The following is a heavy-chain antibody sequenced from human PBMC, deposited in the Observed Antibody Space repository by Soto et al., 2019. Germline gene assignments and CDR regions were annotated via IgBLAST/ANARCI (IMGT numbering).Heavy chain of an antibody. Sequence: SETLSLTCTGSGGSISSSSYYWGWIRQPPGKGLEWIGSTYYSGSTYYNPSLKSRVTISVDTSKNQFSLKLSSVTAADTAVYYCARHTPAISISDHWGQGTLVTVSS. J-gene: IGHJ4*02. CDR1: GGSISSSSYY. D-gene: IGHD2-15*01. CDR2: TYYSGST. CDR3: ARHTPAISISDH. V-gene: IGHV4-39*01.